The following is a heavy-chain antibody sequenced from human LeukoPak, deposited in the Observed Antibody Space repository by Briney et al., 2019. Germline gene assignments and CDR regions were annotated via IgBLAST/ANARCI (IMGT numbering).Heavy chain of an antibody. V-gene: IGHV4-59*01. Sequence: SETLSLTCAVYGGSFSGYYWSWIRQPPGKGLEWIGFMYYSGSTTYNPSLRGRVTISVDTSKNQFSLKLSSVTAADTAVYYCARYGVYRGMDVWGQGTTVTVSS. D-gene: IGHD5-12*01. CDR3: ARYGVYRGMDV. CDR1: GGSFSGYY. J-gene: IGHJ6*02. CDR2: MYYSGST.